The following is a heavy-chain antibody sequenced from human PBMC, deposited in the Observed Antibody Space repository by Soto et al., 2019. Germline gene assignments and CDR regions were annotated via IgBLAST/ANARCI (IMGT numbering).Heavy chain of an antibody. CDR2: IHYSGST. D-gene: IGHD2-15*01. CDR3: ARWVEVSLDYFDS. J-gene: IGHJ4*02. Sequence: SVTLSLTCTVSGGSISSGGYYWSWIRQHPGKGLEWIGYIHYSGSTHYNPSLKSRVAISVDTSKNQFSLYLNSVTAADTAVYYCARWVEVSLDYFDSLGQGTPVTVSS. V-gene: IGHV4-31*03. CDR1: GGSISSGGYY.